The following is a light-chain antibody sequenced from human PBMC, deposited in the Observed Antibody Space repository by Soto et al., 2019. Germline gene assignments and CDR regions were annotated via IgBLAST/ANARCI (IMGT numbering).Light chain of an antibody. J-gene: IGKJ1*01. CDR2: DVS. CDR1: QSISGW. CDR3: QQYDSFSMT. V-gene: IGKV1-5*01. Sequence: DIQMTQSPSTLSASVGDRVTITCRASQSISGWLAWYQQKPGKAPKVLIYDVSVLQSGVPSRFSGSGSGTEFTLTIASLQPDDFSTYYCQQYDSFSMTFGHGTKVEIK.